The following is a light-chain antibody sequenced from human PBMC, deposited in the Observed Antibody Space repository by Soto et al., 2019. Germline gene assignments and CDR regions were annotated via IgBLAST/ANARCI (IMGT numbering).Light chain of an antibody. CDR1: QSVSSNY. CDR3: QQCVSTPLT. J-gene: IGKJ4*01. CDR2: NAS. Sequence: EIVLTQSPGTLSLSPGERDTLPCRASQSVSSNYLAWHQQKPGQAPRLLIYNASSRATGIPDRFSGSGSGTDFTLTISRLEPEDFAVYYCQQCVSTPLTFGGGTKVDIK. V-gene: IGKV3-20*01.